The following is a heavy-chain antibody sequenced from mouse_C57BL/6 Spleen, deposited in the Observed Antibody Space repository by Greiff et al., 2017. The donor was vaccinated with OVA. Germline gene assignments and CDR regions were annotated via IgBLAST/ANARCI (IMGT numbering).Heavy chain of an antibody. D-gene: IGHD3-2*02. Sequence: QVQLQQPGAELVRPGSSVKLSCKASGYTFTSSWMHWVKQRPIQGLEWIGNIDPSDSETHYNQKFKDKATLTVDKSSSTAYMQLSSLTSEDSAVYYCARYETAQALDYWGQGTTLTVSS. CDR1: GYTFTSSW. CDR3: ARYETAQALDY. CDR2: IDPSDSET. J-gene: IGHJ2*01. V-gene: IGHV1-52*01.